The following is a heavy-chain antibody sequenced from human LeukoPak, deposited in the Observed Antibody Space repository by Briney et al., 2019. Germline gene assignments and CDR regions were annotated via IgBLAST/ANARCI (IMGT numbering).Heavy chain of an antibody. CDR3: ARGGVNPVVH. V-gene: IGHV3-74*01. CDR1: GFPFNSFW. Sequence: GGSLRLSCAASGFPFNSFWMHWVRQAPVKGLVWVSDMNEYSTTIRYADSVKGRFTISRDNAKSILYLQMNNLRAEDTAMYFCARGGVNPVVHWGQGTLVTVSS. CDR2: MNEYSTTI. J-gene: IGHJ4*02. D-gene: IGHD1-14*01.